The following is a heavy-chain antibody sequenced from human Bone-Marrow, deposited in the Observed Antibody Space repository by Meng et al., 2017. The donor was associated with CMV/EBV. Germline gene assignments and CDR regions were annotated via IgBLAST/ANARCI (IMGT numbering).Heavy chain of an antibody. CDR3: ARDRSMFDTVTYIYHDYAKDV. Sequence: SVKVSCKTSEATFKSYAINWVRLSPGQGLEWMGGIIPMFKTPTYAQNFQGRITITTDEFTSTAYMELRGLRSDDTALYFCARDRSMFDTVTYIYHDYAKDVWGQRTTVTVSS. CDR2: IIPMFKTP. J-gene: IGHJ6*02. V-gene: IGHV1-69*05. D-gene: IGHD4-17*01. CDR1: EATFKSYA.